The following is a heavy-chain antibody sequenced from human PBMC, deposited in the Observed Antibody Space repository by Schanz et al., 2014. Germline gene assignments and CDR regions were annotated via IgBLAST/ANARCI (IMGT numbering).Heavy chain of an antibody. V-gene: IGHV3-30*09. D-gene: IGHD3-3*01. J-gene: IGHJ4*02. Sequence: QVELVESGGGVVQPGRSLRLSCAASGFTFSRHAMHWVRQAAGKGLEWVAAITYDGSNKYYAESVKGRFAISRDNSKSSLYLQMNSLRDEDTAVYYCAATTILADWGQGTLVAVSS. CDR1: GFTFSRHA. CDR2: ITYDGSNK. CDR3: AATTILAD.